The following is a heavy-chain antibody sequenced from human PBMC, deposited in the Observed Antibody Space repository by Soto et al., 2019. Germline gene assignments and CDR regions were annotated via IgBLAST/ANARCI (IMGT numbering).Heavy chain of an antibody. Sequence: EVQLVESGGGLVQPGGSLRLACAASGFTFSSYSMNWIRQAPGKGLEWVAYVNFDSTSILYADSVKGRFTISRDNAKNSLYLQMNSLRDEETAVYYCARDVDWAFDLWGQGTMVTVSS. D-gene: IGHD3-9*01. J-gene: IGHJ3*01. V-gene: IGHV3-48*02. CDR2: VNFDSTSI. CDR1: GFTFSSYS. CDR3: ARDVDWAFDL.